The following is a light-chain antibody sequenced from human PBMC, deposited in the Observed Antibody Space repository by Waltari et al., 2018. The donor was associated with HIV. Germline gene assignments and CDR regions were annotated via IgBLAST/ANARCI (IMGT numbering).Light chain of an antibody. J-gene: IGLJ2*01. CDR1: SSNIGSYY. CDR2: RNN. CDR3: AAWDGSHVV. Sequence: QSVLTQPPSASGTPGKRVTISCSGSSSNIGSYYVYWYHQRPGTAPKLRVYRNNHGHSGVPDRFAVPKSGTSASRAIVGLRSEDEAEYYPAAWDGSHVVFGGGTKLTVL. V-gene: IGLV1-47*01.